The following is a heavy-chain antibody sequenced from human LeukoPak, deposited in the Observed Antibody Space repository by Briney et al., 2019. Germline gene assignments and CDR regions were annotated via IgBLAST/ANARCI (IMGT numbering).Heavy chain of an antibody. V-gene: IGHV3-30*02. CDR3: AKSTGIALRYYFDY. CDR2: IRYDGSNK. CDR1: GFTFSSYA. D-gene: IGHD6-13*01. J-gene: IGHJ4*02. Sequence: GGSLRLSCAASGFTFSSYAMHWVRQAPGKGLEWVAFIRYDGSNKYYADSVKGRFTISRDNSKNTLYLQMNSLTAEDTAVYYCAKSTGIALRYYFDYWGQGTLVTGSS.